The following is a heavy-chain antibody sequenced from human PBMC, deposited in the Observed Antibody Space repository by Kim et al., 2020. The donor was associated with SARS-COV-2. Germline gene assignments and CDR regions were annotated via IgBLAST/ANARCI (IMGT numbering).Heavy chain of an antibody. CDR2: IFHSGTI. CDR3: ARSPHCSTISCYESGYYIDY. Sequence: SETLSLTCTVSGYSISSGYYWGWIRQPPGKGLEWVGSIFHSGTIFYNPSLRSRVTISVDTSKNQFSLKLSSVTAADTAVYYCARSPHCSTISCYESGYYIDYWGQGTLVTVSS. CDR1: GYSISSGYY. V-gene: IGHV4-38-2*02. D-gene: IGHD2-2*01. J-gene: IGHJ4*02.